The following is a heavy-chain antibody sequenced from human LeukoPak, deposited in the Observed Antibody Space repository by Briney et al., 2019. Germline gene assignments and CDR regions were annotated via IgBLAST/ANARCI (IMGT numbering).Heavy chain of an antibody. D-gene: IGHD5-18*01. Sequence: GESLKISCKGSGYSFSSYWIAWVHQMPGKGLEWMGIIYPGDSDTRYSPSFQGQVTISADKSISTAYLQWSSLKASDTAMYYCARHRGYSYGLSGWFDPWGQGTLVTVSS. CDR2: IYPGDSDT. CDR3: ARHRGYSYGLSGWFDP. J-gene: IGHJ5*02. CDR1: GYSFSSYW. V-gene: IGHV5-51*07.